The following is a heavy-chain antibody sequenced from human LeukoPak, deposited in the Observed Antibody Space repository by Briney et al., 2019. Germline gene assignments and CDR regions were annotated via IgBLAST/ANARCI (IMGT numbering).Heavy chain of an antibody. CDR2: IRYDGSNK. CDR3: AKGHCSSTSCPIGTY. D-gene: IGHD2-2*01. J-gene: IGHJ4*02. Sequence: PGGSLRLSCAASGFTFSSYGMHWVRQAPGKGLEWVAFIRYDGSNKYYADSVKGRFTISRDNSKNTLYLQMNSLRAEDTAVYYCAKGHCSSTSCPIGTYWGQGTLVTVSS. CDR1: GFTFSSYG. V-gene: IGHV3-30*02.